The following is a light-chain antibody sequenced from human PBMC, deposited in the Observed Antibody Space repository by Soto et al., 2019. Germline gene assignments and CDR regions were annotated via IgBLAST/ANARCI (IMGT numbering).Light chain of an antibody. J-gene: IGKJ1*01. V-gene: IGKV1-27*01. CDR2: ATS. CDR1: QGISNY. CDR3: QKYNSAPRT. Sequence: DIQMTQSPSSLSASVGDRVTITCRASQGISNYLAWYQQKPGKVPKLLIYATSTLQSGVPSRFSGSRSGTDFTLAISSLQPEDVATYYCQKYNSAPRTFGQGTKVEIK.